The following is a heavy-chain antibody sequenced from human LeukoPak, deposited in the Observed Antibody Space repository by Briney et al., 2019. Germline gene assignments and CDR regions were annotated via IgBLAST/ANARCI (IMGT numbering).Heavy chain of an antibody. CDR1: GFTFDDYT. D-gene: IGHD3-10*01. CDR3: AKDTGSLWFDP. V-gene: IGHV3-43*01. Sequence: GGSLRLSCAASGFTFDDYTMHWVRQAPGKGLEWVSLISWDGGSTYYADSVKGRFTISRDNSKNSLYLQMNSLRAEDTALYYCAKDTGSLWFDPWGQGTLVTVSS. CDR2: ISWDGGST. J-gene: IGHJ5*02.